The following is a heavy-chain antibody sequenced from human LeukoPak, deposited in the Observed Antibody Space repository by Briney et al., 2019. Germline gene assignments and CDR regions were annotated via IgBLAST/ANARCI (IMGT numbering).Heavy chain of an antibody. V-gene: IGHV3-64D*09. J-gene: IGHJ3*02. CDR1: GFTFSSYG. Sequence: GGSLRLSCSASGFTFSSYGMHWVRQAPGEGLEYVSAINNKGGSTYYADSVKGRFTISRDNSKNTLYHQMSSLRAEDTALYYCVKDRGRDIFTGYSYAFDIWGQGTMVTVSS. CDR3: VKDRGRDIFTGYSYAFDI. D-gene: IGHD3-9*01. CDR2: INNKGGST.